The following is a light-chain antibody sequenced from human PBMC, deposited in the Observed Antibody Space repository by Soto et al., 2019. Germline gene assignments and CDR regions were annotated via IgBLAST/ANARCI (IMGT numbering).Light chain of an antibody. J-gene: IGLJ1*01. CDR2: EVT. CDR1: RSDVGAYNY. Sequence: QSPLTQPASVSVSPGQSIAISCTGTRSDVGAYNYVSWYQQHPGKAPKLMISEVTNRPSGVSDRFSGSKSGNTASLTISGLQAEEEADYYCSSFTSRFNFVFGTGTKVTVL. CDR3: SSFTSRFNFV. V-gene: IGLV2-14*01.